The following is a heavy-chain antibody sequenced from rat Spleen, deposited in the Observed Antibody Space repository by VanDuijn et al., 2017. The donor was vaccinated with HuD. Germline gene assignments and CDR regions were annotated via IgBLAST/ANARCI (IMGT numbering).Heavy chain of an antibody. D-gene: IGHD1-9*01. Sequence: EVQLVESGGGLVQPGRSLKFSCAASGFTFSNYDMAWVRQAPTKGLEWVAYISSGGGGIYYPDSVKGRFTISRDNAKSTLSLQMDSRRSEDTATYYCARRHYGYTDYFDYWGQGVMVTVSS. CDR3: ARRHYGYTDYFDY. CDR2: ISSGGGGI. V-gene: IGHV5S23*01. J-gene: IGHJ2*01. CDR1: GFTFSNYD.